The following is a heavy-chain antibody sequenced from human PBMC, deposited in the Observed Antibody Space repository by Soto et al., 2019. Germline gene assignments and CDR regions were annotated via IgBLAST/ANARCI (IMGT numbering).Heavy chain of an antibody. J-gene: IGHJ2*01. CDR2: IIPMFDTA. Sequence: QVQLVQSGAEVKKPGSSVKVSCKASGGTFSRYAISWVRQAPGHGLEWMGGIIPMFDTANSAQKFQGRVTIAERESTSTAYMELSSLRSEATALYYCARGVVVVAAKDEDVDLWYLGLWGRGTLVTVSS. CDR3: ARGVVVVAAKDEDVDLWYLGL. V-gene: IGHV1-69*12. D-gene: IGHD2-15*01. CDR1: GGTFSRYA.